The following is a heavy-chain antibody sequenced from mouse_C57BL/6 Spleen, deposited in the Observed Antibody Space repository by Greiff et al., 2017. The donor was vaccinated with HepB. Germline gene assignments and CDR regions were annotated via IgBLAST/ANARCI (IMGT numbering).Heavy chain of an antibody. D-gene: IGHD1-1*01. CDR2: IWSGGST. CDR1: GFSLTSYG. J-gene: IGHJ4*01. Sequence: VMLVESGPGLVQPSQSLSITCTVSGFSLTSYGVHWVRQSPGKGLEWLGVIWSGGSTDYNAAFISRLSISKDNSKSQVFFKMNSLQADDTAIYYCARTGGSSSYYAMDYWGQGTSVTVSS. V-gene: IGHV2-2*01. CDR3: ARTGGSSSYYAMDY.